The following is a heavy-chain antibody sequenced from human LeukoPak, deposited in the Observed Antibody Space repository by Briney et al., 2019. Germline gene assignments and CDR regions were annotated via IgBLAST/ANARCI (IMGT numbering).Heavy chain of an antibody. Sequence: NASETLSLTCTVSGGSISGYYWSWIRQPPGKGLEWIGYIYYSGSTNYNTPLKSRVTISVDTSKNQFSLKLSSVTAADTAVYYCARESKAVAGGFDYWGQGTLVTVSS. CDR3: ARESKAVAGGFDY. V-gene: IGHV4-59*01. CDR1: GGSISGYY. CDR2: IYYSGST. D-gene: IGHD6-19*01. J-gene: IGHJ4*02.